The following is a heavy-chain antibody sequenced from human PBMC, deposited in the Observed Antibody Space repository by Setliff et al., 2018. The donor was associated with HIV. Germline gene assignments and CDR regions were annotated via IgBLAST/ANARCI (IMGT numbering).Heavy chain of an antibody. Sequence: SETLSLTCTVSGDSISSGSYYWSWIRQPAGKGLEWIGRIYTSGSTNYNPSLKSRVTISVDTSKNQFSLKLSSVTAADTAVYYCAREGGLDYYDSSGHYSYWGQGALVT. V-gene: IGHV4-61*02. J-gene: IGHJ4*02. D-gene: IGHD3-22*01. CDR2: IYTSGST. CDR3: AREGGLDYYDSSGHYSY. CDR1: GDSISSGSYY.